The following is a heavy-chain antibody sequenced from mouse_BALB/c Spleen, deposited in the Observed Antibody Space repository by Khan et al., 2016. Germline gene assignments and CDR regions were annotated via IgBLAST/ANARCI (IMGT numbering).Heavy chain of an antibody. D-gene: IGHD3-1*01. CDR3: ASSGYAY. Sequence: QIQLVQSGAELAKPGASALISCKASGYTFPSYWMHSVKHRPGQGLEGIGYINPSTGYTEYNQTFKDKATFTADKSSSTAYMQLSSLTSEDSAVYCWASSGYAYWGQGTLVTVPA. V-gene: IGHV1-7*01. CDR1: GYTFPSYW. J-gene: IGHJ3*01. CDR2: INPSTGYT.